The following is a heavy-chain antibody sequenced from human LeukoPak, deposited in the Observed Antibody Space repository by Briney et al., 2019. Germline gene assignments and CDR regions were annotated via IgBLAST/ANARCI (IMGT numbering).Heavy chain of an antibody. Sequence: PSETLSLTCTVSGGSISGYYWSWIRQPPGKGQEWIGYISYSGSTNYNPSLKSRVSISVETSKNQFSLKLISVTAADAAVYYCARGNWNYASFWFDPWGQGTLVTVSS. V-gene: IGHV4-59*01. CDR1: GGSISGYY. CDR3: ARGNWNYASFWFDP. D-gene: IGHD1-7*01. J-gene: IGHJ5*02. CDR2: ISYSGST.